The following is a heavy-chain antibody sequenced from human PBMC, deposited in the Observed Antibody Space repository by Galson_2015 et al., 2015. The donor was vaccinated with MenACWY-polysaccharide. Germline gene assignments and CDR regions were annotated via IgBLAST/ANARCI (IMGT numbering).Heavy chain of an antibody. V-gene: IGHV3-74*01. Sequence: SLRLSCAASGFTFSSYWMHWVRQAPGKGLMWVSRINSDGSSTSYADSVKGRFTNSRDNAKNTLYLQMNSLRAEDTAVYYCAKYSSSSHAVDHWGQGTLVTVSP. CDR2: INSDGSST. CDR1: GFTFSSYW. CDR3: AKYSSSSHAVDH. D-gene: IGHD6-6*01. J-gene: IGHJ4*02.